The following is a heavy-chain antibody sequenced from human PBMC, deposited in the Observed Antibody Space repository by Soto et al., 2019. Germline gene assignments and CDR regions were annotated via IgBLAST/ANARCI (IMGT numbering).Heavy chain of an antibody. Sequence: EVRLLESGGGLVQPGGSLRLSCAASGFSFSSYDMTWVRQAPGQGLEWVLSLSVTGGGPYYADSVRGRFTMSRNNSKNPLALEMSGLRADDSAVYYCAKGRETTTSAKFCFDNWGQGTLVTVSS. CDR3: AKGRETTTSAKFCFDN. CDR2: LSVTGGGP. J-gene: IGHJ4*02. D-gene: IGHD1-26*01. CDR1: GFSFSSYD. V-gene: IGHV3-23*01.